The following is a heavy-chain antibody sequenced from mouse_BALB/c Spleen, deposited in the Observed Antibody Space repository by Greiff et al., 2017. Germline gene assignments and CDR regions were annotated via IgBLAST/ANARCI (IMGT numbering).Heavy chain of an antibody. CDR1: GFTFSSYA. J-gene: IGHJ4*01. D-gene: IGHD1-2*01. CDR3: ASSSLLRLSYAMDY. Sequence: DVMLVESGGGLVKPGGSLKLSCAASGFTFSSYAMSWVRQTPEKRLEWVATISSGGSYTYYPDSVKGRFTISRDNAKNTLYLQMSSLRSEDTAMYYCASSSLLRLSYAMDYWGQGTSVTVSS. V-gene: IGHV5-9-1*01. CDR2: ISSGGSYT.